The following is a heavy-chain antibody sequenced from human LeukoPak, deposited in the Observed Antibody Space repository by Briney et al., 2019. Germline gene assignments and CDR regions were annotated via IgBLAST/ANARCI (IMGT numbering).Heavy chain of an antibody. CDR2: ISSSGSTI. J-gene: IGHJ4*02. Sequence: GGSLRLSCAASGFTFSSYEMNWVRQAPGKGLEWVSYISSSGSTIYYADSVKGRFTISRDNAKNSLYLQMNSLRAEDTAIYYCARKREWSAPFDYWGQGRLVTVSS. V-gene: IGHV3-48*03. CDR3: ARKREWSAPFDY. CDR1: GFTFSSYE. D-gene: IGHD3-3*01.